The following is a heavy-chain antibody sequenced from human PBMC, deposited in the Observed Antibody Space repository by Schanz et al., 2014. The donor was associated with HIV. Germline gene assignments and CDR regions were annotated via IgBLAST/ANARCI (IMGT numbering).Heavy chain of an antibody. Sequence: QLQLVQSGAGVKKPGASVKVSCKASAYTFTGYYMHWVRQAPGQGLEWIGWINPKSGDTNYAQKFQVRVTMTRDTALRVVYMELSRLRSDDTAVYYCAKSPIFGDVIFYGMDVWGQGTTVTVSS. J-gene: IGHJ6*02. CDR3: AKSPIFGDVIFYGMDV. CDR2: INPKSGDT. CDR1: AYTFTGYY. V-gene: IGHV1-2*02. D-gene: IGHD3-3*02.